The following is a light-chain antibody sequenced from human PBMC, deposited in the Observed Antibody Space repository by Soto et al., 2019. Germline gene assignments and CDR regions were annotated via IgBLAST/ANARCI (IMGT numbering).Light chain of an antibody. J-gene: IGKJ4*01. CDR2: DAS. CDR1: QDIKNY. V-gene: IGKV1-33*01. CDR3: QHYDHLPPLS. Sequence: DIQMTQSPSSLSASVGDRVTITCQASQDIKNYLNWYQQKPGKAPNLLIYDASNLKTGVPSRFSGSGSGTHFTCTIISLQPEDIATYYCQHYDHLPPLSFGGGTTVEIQ.